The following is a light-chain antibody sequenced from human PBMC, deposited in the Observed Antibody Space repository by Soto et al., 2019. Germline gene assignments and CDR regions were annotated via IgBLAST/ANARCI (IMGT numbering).Light chain of an antibody. CDR3: QNYHRAPFT. CDR1: EGISVY. V-gene: IGKV1-27*01. CDR2: ASS. Sequence: EIQRTQSPSSLSASVGYRINITCGASEGISVYLAWYQQRPGNAPKLLIYASSILQSGIPPRFSGTISDTECTLAISSLRPDDGSTYYCQNYHRAPFTFGPGTKVDIK. J-gene: IGKJ3*01.